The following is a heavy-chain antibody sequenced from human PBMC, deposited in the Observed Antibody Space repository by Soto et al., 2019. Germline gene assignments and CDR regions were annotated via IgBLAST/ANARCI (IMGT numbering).Heavy chain of an antibody. CDR3: ASEDDYVYRSINYGLDV. V-gene: IGHV3-30-3*01. D-gene: IGHD5-12*01. CDR1: GFTFNIYA. CDR2: ISFDGTKK. J-gene: IGHJ6*02. Sequence: GGSLRRSCAASGFTFNIYALHWVRQAPGKGLEWVAVISFDGTKKYYSDSLKCRFPISRDNLTNTLYLQMNILTVEDAPLYFCASEDDYVYRSINYGLDVCGQGTTVAVSS.